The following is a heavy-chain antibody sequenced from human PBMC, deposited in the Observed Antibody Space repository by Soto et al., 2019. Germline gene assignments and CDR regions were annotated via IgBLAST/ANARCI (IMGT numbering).Heavy chain of an antibody. CDR1: GGTFNSYS. V-gene: IGHV1-69*13. Sequence: ASVKVSCKASGGTFNSYSINWVRQAPGQGREWMGGIIPFLDTPNYAQKSQGPVTITADEAASTVFLELSSRKSEGTAVVFCSRATRAHQYFFDYWGQGTLVTVSS. CDR3: SRATRAHQYFFDY. CDR2: IIPFLDTP. J-gene: IGHJ4*02. D-gene: IGHD2-2*01.